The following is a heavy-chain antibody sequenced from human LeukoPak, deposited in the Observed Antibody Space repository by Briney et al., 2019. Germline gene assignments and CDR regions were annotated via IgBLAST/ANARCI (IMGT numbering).Heavy chain of an antibody. V-gene: IGHV1-18*01. D-gene: IGHD2-2*03. Sequence: GASVKVSCKASGYTFTSYGISWVRQAPGQGLEWMGWISAYNGNTNYAQKFQGRVTMTTDTSTSTAYMELRSLRSDDTAVYYCATHRGYCSSTSCQNELELDYWGREPWSPSPQ. J-gene: IGHJ4*02. CDR1: GYTFTSYG. CDR2: ISAYNGNT. CDR3: ATHRGYCSSTSCQNELELDY.